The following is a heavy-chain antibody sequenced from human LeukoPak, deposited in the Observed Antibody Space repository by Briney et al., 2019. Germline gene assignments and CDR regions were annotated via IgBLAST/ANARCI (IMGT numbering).Heavy chain of an antibody. Sequence: GGSLRLSCAPSGFTSSIYEMNGVRQAPGKGRGWVSYISSSGSTIYYADSVKGRFTISRDNAKNSLYLQMNSLRAEDTAVYYCARDGQWLVRGRFDYWGQGTLVTVSS. D-gene: IGHD6-19*01. CDR1: GFTSSIYE. CDR2: ISSSGSTI. V-gene: IGHV3-48*03. CDR3: ARDGQWLVRGRFDY. J-gene: IGHJ4*02.